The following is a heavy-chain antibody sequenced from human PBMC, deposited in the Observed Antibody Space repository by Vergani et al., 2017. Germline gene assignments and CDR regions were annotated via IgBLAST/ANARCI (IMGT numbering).Heavy chain of an antibody. Sequence: VQLAESGGGVVQPGRSLRLSCAASGFIHSSYSMNWVRQAPGKGLEWVSYISSSSSTIYYADSVKGRFTISRDNAKNSLYLQMNSLRAEDTAVYYCARAEWGSGYYRFDYWGQGTLVTVSS. J-gene: IGHJ4*02. V-gene: IGHV3-48*01. CDR1: GFIHSSYS. D-gene: IGHD3-22*01. CDR3: ARAEWGSGYYRFDY. CDR2: ISSSSSTI.